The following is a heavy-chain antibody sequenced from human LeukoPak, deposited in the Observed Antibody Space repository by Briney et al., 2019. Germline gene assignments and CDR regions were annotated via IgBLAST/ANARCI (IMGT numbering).Heavy chain of an antibody. CDR3: TTRPLTVVINDY. CDR2: IKSKTDGGTT. J-gene: IGHJ4*02. Sequence: GGSLRLSCAASGFTFSNAWMSWVRQAPGKGLEWVGRIKSKTDGGTTDYAAPVKGRFTISRDDSKNTLYLQMNSLKTEDTAVYYRTTRPLTVVINDYWGQGTLVTVSS. D-gene: IGHD3-22*01. V-gene: IGHV3-15*01. CDR1: GFTFSNAW.